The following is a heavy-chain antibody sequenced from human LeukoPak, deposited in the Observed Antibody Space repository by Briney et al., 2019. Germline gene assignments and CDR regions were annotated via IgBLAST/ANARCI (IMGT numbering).Heavy chain of an antibody. V-gene: IGHV3-7*03. D-gene: IGHD5-24*01. J-gene: IGHJ4*02. CDR3: AKEGRSLQTY. CDR1: GFIFSDHY. Sequence: GGSLRLSCAASGFIFSDHYMDWVRLAPGKGLEWVANIKEDGTETYYVDSVKGRFTISRDNAKNSLYLQMNSLRVEDTAVYYCAKEGRSLQTYWGQGTLVTVSS. CDR2: IKEDGTET.